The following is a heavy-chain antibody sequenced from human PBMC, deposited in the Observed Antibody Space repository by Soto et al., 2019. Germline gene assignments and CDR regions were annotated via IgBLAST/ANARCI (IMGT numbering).Heavy chain of an antibody. D-gene: IGHD2-21*01. J-gene: IGHJ5*02. CDR3: ATGGDSRKAGS. V-gene: IGHV4-61*01. CDR1: GASVNSGSSY. CDR2: IHYSGSL. Sequence: QVQLQESGPGLLKPSETLSLTCSVSGASVNSGSSYWNWIRQPPGKRPEWIGCIHYSGSLHYNPSLASRVTISVDTSKNQFSLHLTFVSAADTAIYYCATGGDSRKAGSWGQGALVTVSS.